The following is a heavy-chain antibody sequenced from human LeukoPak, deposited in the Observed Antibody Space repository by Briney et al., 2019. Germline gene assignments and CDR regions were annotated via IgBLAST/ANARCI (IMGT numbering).Heavy chain of an antibody. J-gene: IGHJ3*02. CDR1: GGSISSSSYH. CDR3: ARRGYSYAFDI. CDR2: IYYSGST. D-gene: IGHD4-23*01. V-gene: IGHV4-39*01. Sequence: SETLSLTCTVSGGSISSSSYHWGWIRQPPGKGLEWIGSIYYSGSTYYNPSLKSRVTISVDTSKNQFSLKLSSVTAADTAVYYCARRGYSYAFDIWGQGTMVTVSS.